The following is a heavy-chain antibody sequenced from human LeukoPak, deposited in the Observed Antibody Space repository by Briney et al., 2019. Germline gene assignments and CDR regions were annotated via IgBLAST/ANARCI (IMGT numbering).Heavy chain of an antibody. CDR1: GFIFTNYA. CDR2: IKQDGSEK. Sequence: GGSLRLSCAASGFIFTNYAMTWVRQAPGKGLEWVANIKQDGSEKYYVDSVKGRFTISRDNAKNSLYLQMNSLRAEDTALYYCARDTPYSSSWQSYYGMDVWGQGTTVTVSS. CDR3: ARDTPYSSSWQSYYGMDV. J-gene: IGHJ6*02. D-gene: IGHD6-13*01. V-gene: IGHV3-7*01.